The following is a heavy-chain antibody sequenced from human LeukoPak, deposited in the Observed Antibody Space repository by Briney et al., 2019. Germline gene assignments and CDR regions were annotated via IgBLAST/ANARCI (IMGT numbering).Heavy chain of an antibody. CDR3: AKVYYYDSSGPFDY. J-gene: IGHJ4*02. V-gene: IGHV3-23*01. CDR2: ISGSGGRT. CDR1: GFTFSSYA. Sequence: GGSLRLSCAASGFTFSSYAMSWVRQAPGKGLEWVSAISGSGGRTYYADSVKGRFTITRDNSKNTLYLQMNSLRAEDTAVYYCAKVYYYDSSGPFDYWGQGTLVTVSS. D-gene: IGHD3-22*01.